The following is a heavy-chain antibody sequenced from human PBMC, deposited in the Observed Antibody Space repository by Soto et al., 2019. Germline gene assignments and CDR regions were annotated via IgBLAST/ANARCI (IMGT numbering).Heavy chain of an antibody. CDR3: ARDCSGGSCYPGMDV. D-gene: IGHD2-15*01. J-gene: IGHJ6*02. CDR2: ISSSGYI. CDR1: GFNFNSCS. Sequence: GGSLRLSCAASGFNFNSCSINWVRQAPGKRLEWLSSISSSGYIFSTDSVRGRFTISRDNAKNSVYLQINSLRAEDTAVYFCARDCSGGSCYPGMDVWGQGTTVTVSS. V-gene: IGHV3-21*01.